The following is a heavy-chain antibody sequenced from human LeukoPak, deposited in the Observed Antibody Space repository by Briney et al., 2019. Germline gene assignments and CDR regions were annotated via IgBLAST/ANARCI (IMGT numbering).Heavy chain of an antibody. CDR2: ISGGGGST. Sequence: PGGSLRLSCAASGFTFSSYAMSWVRQATGKGLEWVSAISGGGGSTYYADSVKGRFTISRDNSKNTLYMQMNSLRAEDTAVYYCAKTLDSSGQVFDYWGQGTLVTVSS. CDR1: GFTFSSYA. D-gene: IGHD6-25*01. J-gene: IGHJ4*02. CDR3: AKTLDSSGQVFDY. V-gene: IGHV3-23*01.